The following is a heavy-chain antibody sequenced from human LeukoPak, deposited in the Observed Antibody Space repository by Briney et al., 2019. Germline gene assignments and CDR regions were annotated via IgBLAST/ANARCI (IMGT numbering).Heavy chain of an antibody. CDR2: INWNGGST. Sequence: GGSLRLSCAASGLIFDAYGMSWVRQAPGKGLEWVSGINWNGGSTGYADSVKGRFTISRDNAKNSLYLQMNSLRAEDTALYYCARRGYYYDSSGWSAFDTWGQGTTVTVSS. V-gene: IGHV3-20*04. CDR3: ARRGYYYDSSGWSAFDT. CDR1: GLIFDAYG. J-gene: IGHJ3*02. D-gene: IGHD3-22*01.